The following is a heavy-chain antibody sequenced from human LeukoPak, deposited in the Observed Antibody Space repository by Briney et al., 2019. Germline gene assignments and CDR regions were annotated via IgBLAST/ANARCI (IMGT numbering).Heavy chain of an antibody. CDR3: ARGFGCSSGWYNWFDP. CDR2: IHDNGRT. V-gene: IGHV4-59*01. Sequence: PSETLSLTCTVSGGPISGYFWSWIRQPPGKGLEWIGYIHDNGRTTYNPSLRSRVTISIDTSKSQFSLKLNSLTTTDTAVYYCARGFGCSSGWYNWFDPWGQGALVTVSS. CDR1: GGPISGYF. D-gene: IGHD6-19*01. J-gene: IGHJ5*02.